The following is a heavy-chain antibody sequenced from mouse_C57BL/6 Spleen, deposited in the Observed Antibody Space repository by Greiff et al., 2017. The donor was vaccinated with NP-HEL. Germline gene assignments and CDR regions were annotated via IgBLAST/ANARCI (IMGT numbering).Heavy chain of an antibody. CDR3: ARSMGTTVVADY. CDR2: IDPSDSYT. CDR1: GYTFTSYW. D-gene: IGHD1-1*01. V-gene: IGHV1-59*01. J-gene: IGHJ2*01. Sequence: QVQLQQPGAELVRPGTSVKLSCKASGYTFTSYWMHWVKQRPGQGLEWIGVIDPSDSYTNYTQKFKGKATLTVDTSSSTAYMQLSSLTSEDSAVYYCARSMGTTVVADYWGQGTTLTVSS.